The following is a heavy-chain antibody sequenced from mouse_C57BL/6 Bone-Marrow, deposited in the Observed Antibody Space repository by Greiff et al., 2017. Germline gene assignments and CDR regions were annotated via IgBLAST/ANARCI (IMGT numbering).Heavy chain of an antibody. D-gene: IGHD1-1*01. CDR1: GFNIKDYY. CDR3: ARSYYYYPAWFAY. V-gene: IGHV14-2*01. J-gene: IGHJ3*01. CDR2: IDPEDGDT. Sequence: VQLQQSGAELVKPGASVKLSCTASGFNIKDYYMYWVKQRTEQGLAWIGRIDPEDGDTKYAPKFQGKATITADTSSNTAYLQLSSLTSEDTAVYYCARSYYYYPAWFAYWGQGTLVTVSA.